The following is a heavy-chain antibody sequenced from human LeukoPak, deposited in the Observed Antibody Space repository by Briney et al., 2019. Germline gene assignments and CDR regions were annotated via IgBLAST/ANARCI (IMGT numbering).Heavy chain of an antibody. CDR3: ARAGTMVRGVIITLAFDI. V-gene: IGHV4-4*02. J-gene: IGHJ3*02. Sequence: PSETLSLTCAVSGGSISSRNWWSWVRQPPGKGLEWIGEIYHSGSTNYNPSLKSRVTISVDKSKNQFSLKLSSVTAADTAVYYCARAGTMVRGVIITLAFDIWGQGTMVTVSS. CDR1: GGSISSRNW. CDR2: IYHSGST. D-gene: IGHD3-10*01.